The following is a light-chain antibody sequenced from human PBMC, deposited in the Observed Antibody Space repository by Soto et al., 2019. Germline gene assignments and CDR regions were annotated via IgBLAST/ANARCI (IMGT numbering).Light chain of an antibody. Sequence: QSVLTQPPSVSAAPGQKVTISCSGSSSNIGSNYVSWYQQLPGTAPKLLIYENNKGPSGIPDRFSGSKSGTSATLGITGLQTGDEADYDCGTWDSSLSAGVLGGGTKVTVL. CDR1: SSNIGSNY. J-gene: IGLJ2*01. CDR2: ENN. V-gene: IGLV1-51*02. CDR3: GTWDSSLSAGV.